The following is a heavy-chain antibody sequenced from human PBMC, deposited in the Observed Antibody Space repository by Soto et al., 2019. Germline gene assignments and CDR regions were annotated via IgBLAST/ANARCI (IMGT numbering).Heavy chain of an antibody. Sequence: QITLKESGPTLVKPTQTLTLTCTFSGFSPTTGAVGVGWISQPPGKALEWLALVYPTKDIGYSPSLKNRLTITKDTSKTPVGLTMTHMYPADTATYSVAHGSSVGSTYFFEYWGQGTLVTVSS. J-gene: IGHJ4*02. V-gene: IGHV2-5*01. D-gene: IGHD3-10*01. CDR3: AHGSSVGSTYFFEY. CDR2: VYPTKDI. CDR1: GFSPTTGAVG.